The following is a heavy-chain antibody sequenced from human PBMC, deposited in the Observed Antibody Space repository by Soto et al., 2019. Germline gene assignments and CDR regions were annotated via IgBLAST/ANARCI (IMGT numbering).Heavy chain of an antibody. CDR2: INPSGSST. D-gene: IGHD1-26*01. J-gene: IGHJ5*02. Sequence: PSVKVYFKASGYIFSNYYIHWVRQAPGQGLEWMGIINPSGSSTRYAQKFQGRVTMTRDTSSSTVYMELSSLRFEDTAVYYCARDVGDSGSHWFDPWGQGSLVTVSS. CDR1: GYIFSNYY. V-gene: IGHV1-46*01. CDR3: ARDVGDSGSHWFDP.